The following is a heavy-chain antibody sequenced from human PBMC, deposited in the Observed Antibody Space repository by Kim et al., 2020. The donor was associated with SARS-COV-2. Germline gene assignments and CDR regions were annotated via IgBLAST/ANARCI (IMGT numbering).Heavy chain of an antibody. Sequence: GGSLRLSCTTSGFTFYDHYMSWIRQAPGKGLEWIAFISGRGNNIYYTDSVKGRFTISRDNAENSLYLQMNILRADDTAVYYCARALYGSGSYYEYYMDAWGKGTTVTVSS. J-gene: IGHJ6*03. CDR1: GFTFYDHY. V-gene: IGHV3-11*01. CDR2: ISGRGNNI. D-gene: IGHD3-10*01. CDR3: ARALYGSGSYYEYYMDA.